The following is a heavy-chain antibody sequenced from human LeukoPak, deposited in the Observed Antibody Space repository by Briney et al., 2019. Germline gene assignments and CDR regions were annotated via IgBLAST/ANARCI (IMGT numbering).Heavy chain of an antibody. D-gene: IGHD6-19*01. Sequence: GGSLRLSCAASGFTFSNYWMHWVRQAPGKGLVWVSRINSDMSGTNYADSVKGRFTVSRDNAKNTLYLQMNSLRAEDTAVYYCARDIAVAGNYFDYWGQGTLVTVSS. CDR2: INSDMSGT. J-gene: IGHJ4*02. CDR3: ARDIAVAGNYFDY. V-gene: IGHV3-74*01. CDR1: GFTFSNYW.